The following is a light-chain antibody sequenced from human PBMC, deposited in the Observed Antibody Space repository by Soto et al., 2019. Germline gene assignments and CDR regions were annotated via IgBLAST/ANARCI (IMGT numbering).Light chain of an antibody. J-gene: IGLJ3*02. CDR1: TSKIGAGYD. CDR3: QSYDSSLSGSV. V-gene: IGLV1-40*01. CDR2: GNS. Sequence: QSVLTQPPSVSGAPGRRVTISCPGSTSKIGAGYDVHWYQQLPGTAPKLLIYGNSNRPSGVPDRFSGSKSGTSASLAITGLQAEDEADYYCQSYDSSLSGSVFGGGTKLTVL.